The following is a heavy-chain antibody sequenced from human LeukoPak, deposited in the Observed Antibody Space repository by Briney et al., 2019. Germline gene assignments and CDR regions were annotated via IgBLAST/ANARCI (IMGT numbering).Heavy chain of an antibody. V-gene: IGHV4-39*01. Sequence: SETLSLICIVSGDSISRNTYHWGWVRQPPGKGLEWIGTIYYSGSIYYNQSLTGRVALSVDTSKNQFSLKLTSVTAADTAVYYCGRLNTDWGFLFDSWGQGTLVTVSS. CDR1: GDSISRNTYH. J-gene: IGHJ4*02. CDR2: IYYSGSI. CDR3: GRLNTDWGFLFDS. D-gene: IGHD7-27*01.